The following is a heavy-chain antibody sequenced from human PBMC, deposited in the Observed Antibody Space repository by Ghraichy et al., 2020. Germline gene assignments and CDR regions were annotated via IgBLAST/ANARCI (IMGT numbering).Heavy chain of an antibody. CDR1: GFTFSSYG. CDR2: ISKSGDDT. CDR3: AKIPVAGRWYFDL. V-gene: IGHV3-23*01. J-gene: IGHJ2*01. Sequence: GESLNIPCAASGFTFSSYGMMWVRQAPGKELVWVSAISKSGDDTYYTDSVKGRFTLSRDNSKNTLYLQMNSLRAEDTAVYHCAKIPVAGRWYFDLWGRGTLVTVSS. D-gene: IGHD6-19*01.